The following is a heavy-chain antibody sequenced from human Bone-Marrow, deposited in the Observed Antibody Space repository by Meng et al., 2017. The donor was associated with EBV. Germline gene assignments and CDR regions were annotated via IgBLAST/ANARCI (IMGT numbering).Heavy chain of an antibody. J-gene: IGHJ4*02. CDR3: ARLGIGSSWYYFDY. Sequence: QVERVQSGAEVKKPGASVKVSCKASGYTFTCYYMHWVRQAPGQGLEWMGWINPNSGGTNYAQKFQGWVTMTRDTSISTAYMELSRLRSDDTAVYYCARLGIGSSWYYFDYWGQGTLVTVSS. CDR2: INPNSGGT. V-gene: IGHV1-2*04. CDR1: GYTFTCYY. D-gene: IGHD6-13*01.